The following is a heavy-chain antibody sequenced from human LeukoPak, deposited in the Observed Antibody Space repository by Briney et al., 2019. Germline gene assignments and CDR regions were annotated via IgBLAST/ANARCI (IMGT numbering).Heavy chain of an antibody. CDR3: ARDESGWYFWFDP. CDR1: GFTFSNAW. CDR2: IKSKTDGGTT. D-gene: IGHD6-19*01. J-gene: IGHJ5*02. V-gene: IGHV3-15*01. Sequence: GGSLRLSCAASGFTFSNAWMSWVRQAPGKGLEWVGRIKSKTDGGTTDYAAPVKGRFTISRDDSKNTLYLQMNSLRTEDTAVYYCARDESGWYFWFDPWGQGTLVTVSS.